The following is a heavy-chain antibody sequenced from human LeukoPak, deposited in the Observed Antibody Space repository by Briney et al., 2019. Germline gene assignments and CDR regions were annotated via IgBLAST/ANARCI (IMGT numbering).Heavy chain of an antibody. Sequence: GASVKVSCKASGGTFSSYAISWVRQAPGQGLEWMGGIIPIFGTANYAQKFQGRVTITADESTSTAYMELSSLRSEDTAVYYCASAVAVAGPDAFDIWGHGTMVTVSS. J-gene: IGHJ3*02. CDR1: GGTFSSYA. CDR3: ASAVAVAGPDAFDI. D-gene: IGHD6-19*01. CDR2: IIPIFGTA. V-gene: IGHV1-69*13.